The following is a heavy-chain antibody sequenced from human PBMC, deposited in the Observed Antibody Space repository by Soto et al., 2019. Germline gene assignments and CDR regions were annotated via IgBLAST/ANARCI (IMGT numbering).Heavy chain of an antibody. CDR3: AAPSRDCSSTSCYERRYYYMDV. V-gene: IGHV1-24*01. CDR2: FDPEDGET. Sequence: ASVKVSCKVSGYTLTELSMHWVRQAPGKGLEWMGGFDPEDGETIYAQKFQGRVTMTEDTSTDTAYMELSSLRSEDTAVYYCAAPSRDCSSTSCYERRYYYMDVWGKGTTVTVSS. CDR1: GYTLTELS. J-gene: IGHJ6*03. D-gene: IGHD2-2*01.